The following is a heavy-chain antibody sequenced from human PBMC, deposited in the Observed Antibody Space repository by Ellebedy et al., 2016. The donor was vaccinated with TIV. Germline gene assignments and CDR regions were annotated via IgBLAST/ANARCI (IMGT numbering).Heavy chain of an antibody. CDR3: ARESWSGYHWNP. Sequence: SETLSLTXTVSGGSISSSSYYWGWIRQPPGKGLEWIGSIYYSGSTYYNPSLKSRVTISVDTSKNQFSLKLSSVTAADTAVYYCARESWSGYHWNPWGQGTLVTVSS. V-gene: IGHV4-39*07. D-gene: IGHD3-3*01. J-gene: IGHJ5*02. CDR1: GGSISSSSYY. CDR2: IYYSGST.